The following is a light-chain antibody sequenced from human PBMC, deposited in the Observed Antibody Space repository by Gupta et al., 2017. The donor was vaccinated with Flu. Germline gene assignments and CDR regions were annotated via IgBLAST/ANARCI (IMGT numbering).Light chain of an antibody. CDR3: QQEGSSPQT. CDR1: QSVSSSY. CDR2: GAS. Sequence: EIVLTQSPGTLSLSPGERATLSCRASQSVSSSYLAWYQQKPGQAPRLLIYGASSRANGIPDRFSGSGSGTEFTLTISRREPEDFAVYYCQQEGSSPQTFGQGTKVEIK. J-gene: IGKJ1*01. V-gene: IGKV3-20*01.